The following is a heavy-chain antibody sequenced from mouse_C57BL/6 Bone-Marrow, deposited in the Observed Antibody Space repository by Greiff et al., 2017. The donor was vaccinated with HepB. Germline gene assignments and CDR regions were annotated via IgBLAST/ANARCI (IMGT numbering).Heavy chain of an antibody. V-gene: IGHV1-50*01. CDR3: ARSGEFSSIYYYGSSYVDY. CDR2: IDPSDSYT. D-gene: IGHD1-1*01. CDR1: GYTFTSYW. Sequence: VQLQQPGAELVKPGASVKLSCKASGYTFTSYWMQWVKQRPGQGLEWIGEIDPSDSYTNYNQKFKGKATLTVDTSSSTAYMQLSSLTSEDSAVYYCARSGEFSSIYYYGSSYVDYWGQGTTLTVSS. J-gene: IGHJ2*01.